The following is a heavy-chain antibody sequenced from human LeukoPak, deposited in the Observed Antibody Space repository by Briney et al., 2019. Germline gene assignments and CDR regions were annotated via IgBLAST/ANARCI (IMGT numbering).Heavy chain of an antibody. J-gene: IGHJ5*02. CDR2: INPNSGGT. CDR3: ARDTAMVTYWFDP. V-gene: IGHV1-2*02. D-gene: IGHD5-18*01. CDR1: GYTFTGYY. Sequence: GASVKVSCKASGYTFTGYYMHWVRQAAGQGLEWMGWINPNSGGTNYAQKFQGRVTMTRDTSISTAYMELSRLRSDDTAVYYCARDTAMVTYWFDPWGQGTLVTVSS.